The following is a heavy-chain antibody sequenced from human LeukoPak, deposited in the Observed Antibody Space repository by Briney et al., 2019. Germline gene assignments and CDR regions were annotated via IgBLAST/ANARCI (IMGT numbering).Heavy chain of an antibody. CDR2: INRDGSGK. D-gene: IGHD2-21*01. CDR1: GFTFSNYW. J-gene: IGHJ4*02. V-gene: IGHV3-7*01. CDR3: ERDPCF. Sequence: PGGSLRLSCAASGFTFSNYWMRWVRQAPGKGLEWVANINRDGSGKYYVDSLKGRFTISRDNPKNSLYLEMNSLRVEDTAMYYCERDPCFWGWGPVVTVSS.